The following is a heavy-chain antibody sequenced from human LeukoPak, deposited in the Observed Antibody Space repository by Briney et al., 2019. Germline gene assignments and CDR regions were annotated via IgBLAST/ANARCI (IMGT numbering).Heavy chain of an antibody. J-gene: IGHJ4*02. CDR3: AREWQLVLDY. CDR1: GGSISSYY. V-gene: IGHV4-59*01. CDR2: IYYSGST. D-gene: IGHD6-6*01. Sequence: PSETLSLTCTVSGGSISSYYWSWIRQPPGKGLEWIGYIYYSGSTNYNPSLKSRVTISVDTSKNQFSPKLSSVTAADTAVYYCAREWQLVLDYWGQGTLVTVSS.